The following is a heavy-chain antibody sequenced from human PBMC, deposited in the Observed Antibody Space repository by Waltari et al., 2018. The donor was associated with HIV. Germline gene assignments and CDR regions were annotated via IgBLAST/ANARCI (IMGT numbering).Heavy chain of an antibody. CDR3: ARGVTVATITPFDQ. CDR2: ISSDGRAT. CDR1: GFTFSSSW. Sequence: EVQLVESGGGLVQPGGSQRLPCEASGFTFSSSWMHWVRPLPGKGLESVAVISSDGRATTYVDSVKGRFTVSRDNAKNTLSLQMNSLRAEDTAVYYCARGVTVATITPFDQWGQGTLVTVSS. V-gene: IGHV3-74*01. J-gene: IGHJ4*02. D-gene: IGHD5-12*01.